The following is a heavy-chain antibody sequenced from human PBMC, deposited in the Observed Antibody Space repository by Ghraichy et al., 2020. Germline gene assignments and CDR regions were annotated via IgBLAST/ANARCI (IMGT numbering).Heavy chain of an antibody. J-gene: IGHJ4*02. Sequence: GGSLRLSCAASGFTFSNYAMLWVRQAPGKGLEWVSSIATSGSNTYYADSVKGRFTISRDNSKSTLSLQMNSLRAEDTAVYYCARGWSGYYDYWGQGTLVTVSS. D-gene: IGHD3-3*01. CDR2: IATSGSNT. CDR1: GFTFSNYA. CDR3: ARGWSGYYDY. V-gene: IGHV3-23*01.